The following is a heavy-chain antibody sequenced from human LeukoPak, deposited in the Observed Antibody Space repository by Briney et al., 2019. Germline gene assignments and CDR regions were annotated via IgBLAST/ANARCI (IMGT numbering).Heavy chain of an antibody. CDR3: AREAAGFAYYLDY. D-gene: IGHD6-13*01. Sequence: GGSLRLSCAASGFTFSSYEMNWVRQAPGKGLEWVSYISSGSTIYDADSVKGRFTISRDNAKNSLYLQMNSLRAEDTAVYYCAREAAGFAYYLDYWGQGTLVTVSS. V-gene: IGHV3-48*03. J-gene: IGHJ4*02. CDR1: GFTFSSYE. CDR2: ISSGSTI.